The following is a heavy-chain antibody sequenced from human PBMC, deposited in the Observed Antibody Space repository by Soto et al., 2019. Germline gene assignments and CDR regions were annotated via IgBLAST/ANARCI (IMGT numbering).Heavy chain of an antibody. CDR2: ISYDGSNK. V-gene: IGHV3-30*18. CDR3: AKGTRGYSGYGFDY. D-gene: IGHD5-12*01. CDR1: GFTFSSYG. J-gene: IGHJ4*02. Sequence: TGGSLRLSCAASGFTFSSYGMHWVRQAPGKGLEWVAVISYDGSNKYYADSVKGRFTISRDNSKNTLYLQMNSLRAEDTAVYYCAKGTRGYSGYGFDYWGQGTLVTVSS.